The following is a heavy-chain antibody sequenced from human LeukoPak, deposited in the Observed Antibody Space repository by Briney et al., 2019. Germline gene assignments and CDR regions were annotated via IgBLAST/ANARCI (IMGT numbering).Heavy chain of an antibody. CDR2: IFTGSLDGTT. V-gene: IGHV3-53*01. Sequence: AGSLRLSCAATGFGVTTDFMTWVRQAPGKGLEWLAIIFTGSLDGTTAHADSVKGRFTISRDNSANTLYLQMDSLRTGDTAIYYCATRGAWGPGTLVTVSS. J-gene: IGHJ5*02. CDR1: GFGVTTDF. CDR3: ATRGA.